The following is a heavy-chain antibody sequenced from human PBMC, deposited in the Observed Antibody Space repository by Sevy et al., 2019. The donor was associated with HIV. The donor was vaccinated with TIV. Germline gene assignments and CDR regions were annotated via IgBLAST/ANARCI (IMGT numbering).Heavy chain of an antibody. V-gene: IGHV3-23*01. CDR1: EFAFKDYS. J-gene: IGHJ4*02. CDR3: AREGCSRPHDY. CDR2: LSFGCGQI. D-gene: IGHD2-2*01. Sequence: GGSLRLSCAASEFAFKDYSTSWIRQAPGKGLEWVATLSFGCGQINYADSVKGRFTISRDNSKNSFYLQMDNLRVEDTALYYCAREGCSRPHDYWGQGTRVTVSS.